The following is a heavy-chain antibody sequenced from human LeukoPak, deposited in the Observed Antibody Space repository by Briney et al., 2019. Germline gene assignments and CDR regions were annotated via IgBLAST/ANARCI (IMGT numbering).Heavy chain of an antibody. CDR1: GGSISSSSYY. V-gene: IGHV4-61*01. Sequence: SETLSLTCTVSGGSISSSSYYWTWIRQPPGKGLEWIGRIYYSGNTIYNPSLKSRVTISVDTSKNQFSLKLTSVTTADTAVYYCAGEDYFDSSGYASWRFDIWGQGTMVTVSS. J-gene: IGHJ3*02. CDR3: AGEDYFDSSGYASWRFDI. CDR2: IYYSGNT. D-gene: IGHD3-22*01.